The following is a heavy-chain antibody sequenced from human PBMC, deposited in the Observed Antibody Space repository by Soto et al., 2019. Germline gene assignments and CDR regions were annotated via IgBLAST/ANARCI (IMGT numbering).Heavy chain of an antibody. CDR1: GFTFSSYA. CDR3: ERHHIVATPLGDY. CDR2: ISGSGGST. D-gene: IGHD5-12*01. J-gene: IGHJ4*02. V-gene: IGHV3-23*01. Sequence: EVQLLESGGGLVQPGGSLRLSCAASGFTFSSYAMSWVRQAPGKGLEWVSAISGSGGSTYYAASVKGRFPISRDNSKNTLFLQINSLRAEDTAVYYSERHHIVATPLGDYWGQCTLVTVSS.